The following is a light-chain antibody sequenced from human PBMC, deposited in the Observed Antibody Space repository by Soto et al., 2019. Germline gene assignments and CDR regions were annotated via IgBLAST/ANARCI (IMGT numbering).Light chain of an antibody. Sequence: EIVMTQSPATLSVSPGERVTLSCRASQSLSSNFAWYQQKPGQAPRLLIYGASTRATGIPARFSGSGSATEFTLPISSLQYEDFAVYYCQQYNNWPPYTFGQGTKLEIK. J-gene: IGKJ2*01. CDR1: QSLSSN. CDR2: GAS. V-gene: IGKV3-15*01. CDR3: QQYNNWPPYT.